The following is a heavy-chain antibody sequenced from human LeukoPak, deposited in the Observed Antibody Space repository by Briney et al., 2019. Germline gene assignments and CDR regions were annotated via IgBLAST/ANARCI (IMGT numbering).Heavy chain of an antibody. Sequence: ETLSLTCTVSGGSISSYYWSWIRQPPGKGLEWTGYIYYSGSTNYKPSLKSRVTISVDTSKNQFSLKLSSVTAADTAVYYCARGGYYGSGNDFRFDPWGQGTLVTVSS. CDR3: ARGGYYGSGNDFRFDP. CDR1: GGSISSYY. V-gene: IGHV4-59*01. J-gene: IGHJ5*02. CDR2: IYYSGST. D-gene: IGHD3-10*01.